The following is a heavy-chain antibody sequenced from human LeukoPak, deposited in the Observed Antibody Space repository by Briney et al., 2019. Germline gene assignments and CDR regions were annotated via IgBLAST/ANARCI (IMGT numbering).Heavy chain of an antibody. D-gene: IGHD2-2*01. J-gene: IGHJ5*02. CDR2: ISAYNGNT. V-gene: IGHV1-18*01. CDR3: ARSLGYCSSTSCSPHGNWFDP. Sequence: EASVKVSCKASGYTFTSYGISWVRQAPGQGLEWMGWISAYNGNTNYAQKLQGRVTMTTDTSTSTAYMELRSLRSDDTAVYYCARSLGYCSSTSCSPHGNWFDPWGQGTLVTVSS. CDR1: GYTFTSYG.